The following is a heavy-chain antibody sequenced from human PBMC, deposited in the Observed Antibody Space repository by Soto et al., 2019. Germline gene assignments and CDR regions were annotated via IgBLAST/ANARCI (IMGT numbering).Heavy chain of an antibody. V-gene: IGHV3-11*06. CDR1: GFTYGESY. CDR3: GRGGGGGLFDP. J-gene: IGHJ5*02. Sequence: GFTYGESYMSSIHQNQRKGLEWLSYISPGSRYPAYADSVKGRFTISRDNAKRSLYLQMMSLTAEDTSIYYCGRGGGGGLFDPLGQGTMVTVSS. CDR2: ISPGSRYP. D-gene: IGHD2-15*01.